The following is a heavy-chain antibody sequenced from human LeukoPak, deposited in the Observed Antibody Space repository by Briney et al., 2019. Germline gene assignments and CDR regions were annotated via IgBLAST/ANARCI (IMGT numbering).Heavy chain of an antibody. CDR3: ARDCYYDSSGYYYGGNWFDP. J-gene: IGHJ5*02. D-gene: IGHD3-22*01. CDR2: IYTSGST. V-gene: IGHV4-61*02. CDR1: GGSISSGSYY. Sequence: SQTLSLTCTVSGGSISSGSYYWSWIRQPAGKGLEWIGRIYTSGSTNYNPSLKSRVTISVDTSKNQFSLKLSSVTAADTAVYYCARDCYYDSSGYYYGGNWFDPWGQGTLVTVSS.